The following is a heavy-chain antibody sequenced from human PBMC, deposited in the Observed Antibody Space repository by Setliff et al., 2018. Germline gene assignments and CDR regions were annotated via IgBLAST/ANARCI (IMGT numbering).Heavy chain of an antibody. V-gene: IGHV3-53*01. CDR1: GFPVSRNY. D-gene: IGHD3-3*01. Sequence: GGSLRLSCATSGFPVSRNYMTWVRQAPGKGLEWVSIIYSGGTTYYADSVKGRFTTSRDNSKNTLSLQMSSLRTEDTAIYFCAGQGPIFGSGLIPGFDQWGQGTMVTVSS. J-gene: IGHJ4*02. CDR2: IYSGGTT. CDR3: AGQGPIFGSGLIPGFDQ.